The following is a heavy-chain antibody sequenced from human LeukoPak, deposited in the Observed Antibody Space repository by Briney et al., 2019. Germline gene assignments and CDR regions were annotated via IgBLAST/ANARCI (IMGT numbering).Heavy chain of an antibody. CDR1: GFTFDDYA. J-gene: IGHJ4*02. V-gene: IGHV3-9*01. Sequence: GGSLRLSCAASGFTFDDYAMHWVRQAPGKGLEWVSGISWNSGSIGYADSVKGRFTISRDNAKNSLYLQMNSLRAKDTAVYYCARDPYLSAGYWGQGTLVTVSS. CDR2: ISWNSGSI. CDR3: ARDPYLSAGY. D-gene: IGHD2/OR15-2a*01.